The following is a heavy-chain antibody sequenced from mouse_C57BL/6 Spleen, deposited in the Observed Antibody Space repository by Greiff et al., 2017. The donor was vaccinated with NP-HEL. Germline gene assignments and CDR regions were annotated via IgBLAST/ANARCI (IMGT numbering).Heavy chain of an antibody. D-gene: IGHD2-2*01. Sequence: EVQLVESGGGLVQPGGSLKLSCAASGFTFSDYYMYWVRQTPEKRLEWVAYISNGAGSTSYPDTVKGRFTISRDKAKNTLYLQMSRLKSEDTAMYYCARRHGYDWYFDVWGTGTTVTVSS. V-gene: IGHV5-12*01. J-gene: IGHJ1*03. CDR3: ARRHGYDWYFDV. CDR2: ISNGAGST. CDR1: GFTFSDYY.